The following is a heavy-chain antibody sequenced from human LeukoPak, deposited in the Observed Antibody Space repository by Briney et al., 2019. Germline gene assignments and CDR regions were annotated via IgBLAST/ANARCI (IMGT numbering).Heavy chain of an antibody. CDR3: AKGGGSGYYDSSGYIDY. J-gene: IGHJ4*02. CDR1: GFTFSSYG. V-gene: IGHV3-30*18. Sequence: GGSLRLSCAASGFTFSSYGMHWVRQAPGKGLEWVAVISYDGSNKYYADSVKGRFTISRDNSKNTLYLQMNSLRAEDTAVYYCAKGGGSGYYDSSGYIDYWGQGTLVTVSS. CDR2: ISYDGSNK. D-gene: IGHD3-22*01.